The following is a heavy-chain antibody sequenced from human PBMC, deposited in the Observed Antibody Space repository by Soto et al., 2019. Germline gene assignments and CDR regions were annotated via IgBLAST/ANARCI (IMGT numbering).Heavy chain of an antibody. CDR1: GYNFASNH. V-gene: IGHV1-46*01. Sequence: QVQLVQSGAEVKEPGASVKVSCKASGYNFASNHMHWVRQIPGQGLEWMGIIHPTDGSTSYAQRFRGRISLNKEAPTETDYIGLKGLTIEDTGVYYCGRDRFRRWTFYYWGQGTLLTVSS. CDR2: IHPTDGST. CDR3: GRDRFRRWTFYY. J-gene: IGHJ4*02. D-gene: IGHD1-1*01.